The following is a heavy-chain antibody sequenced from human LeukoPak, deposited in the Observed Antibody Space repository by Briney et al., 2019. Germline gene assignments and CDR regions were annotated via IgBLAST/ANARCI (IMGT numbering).Heavy chain of an antibody. J-gene: IGHJ3*02. CDR1: GGSISSYY. D-gene: IGHD3-22*01. Sequence: SETLSLTCTVSGGSISSYYWSWIRQPAGKGLEYIGLIYTTSGNTNYNPSLKSRVTISVDTSKNQFSLKLSSVTAADTAVYYCARDLAYYYDSSGYDAAFDIWGQGTMVTVSS. CDR2: IYTTSGNT. CDR3: ARDLAYYYDSSGYDAAFDI. V-gene: IGHV4-4*07.